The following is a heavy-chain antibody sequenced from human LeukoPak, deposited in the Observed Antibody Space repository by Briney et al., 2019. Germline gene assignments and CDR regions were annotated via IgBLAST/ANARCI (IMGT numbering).Heavy chain of an antibody. V-gene: IGHV3-30*18. CDR2: TSSDLNVK. CDR3: AKASTDSSSWYFDY. CDR1: GFTFRNYV. D-gene: IGHD6-13*01. Sequence: PGGSLRLSCAASGFTFRNYVIHWVRQAPGKGLEWVAVTSSDLNVKLYADSVKGRFTISRDNSKNTLYLQMNSLRAEDTAVYYCAKASTDSSSWYFDYWGQGTLVTVSS. J-gene: IGHJ4*02.